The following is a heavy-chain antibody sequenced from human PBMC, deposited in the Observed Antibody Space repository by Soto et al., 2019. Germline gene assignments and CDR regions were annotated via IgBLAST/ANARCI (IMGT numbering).Heavy chain of an antibody. V-gene: IGHV4-39*01. J-gene: IGHJ4*02. CDR1: GISVSTSDYY. D-gene: IGHD2-15*01. CDR2: IYYSGST. Sequence: PSETLSLTCTVSGISVSTSDYYWCWVRQPPGKGLDWIGNIYYSGSTFYNPSLRSRVTISVDTSKNQFSLKLNSVTAADTAVYFCAGFVVPASRNSDFDYWGQGTLVTVSS. CDR3: AGFVVPASRNSDFDY.